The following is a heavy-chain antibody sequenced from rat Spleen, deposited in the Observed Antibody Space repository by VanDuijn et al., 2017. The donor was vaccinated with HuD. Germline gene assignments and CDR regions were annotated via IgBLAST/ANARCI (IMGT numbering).Heavy chain of an antibody. Sequence: EVQVLESGGGLVQPGNSLKLSCATSGFTFSTAWMYWYRQFPEKRLEWVARIKAKSNNYATDYTESVKGRFTISRDDSKSSIYLQMNNLKEEDTAIYYCAWGRYNSDYYVMDAWGQGASVTVSS. J-gene: IGHJ4*01. CDR3: AWGRYNSDYYVMDA. V-gene: IGHV6-6*01. D-gene: IGHD1-5*01. CDR2: IKAKSNNYAT. CDR1: GFTFSTAW.